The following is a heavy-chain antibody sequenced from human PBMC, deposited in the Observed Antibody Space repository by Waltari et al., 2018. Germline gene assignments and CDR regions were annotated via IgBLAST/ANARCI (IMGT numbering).Heavy chain of an antibody. CDR1: GDSIGSGYYY. CDR3: AREVGGSSWSTTPRGDAFDI. CDR2: IYFAGIP. V-gene: IGHV4-39*07. J-gene: IGHJ3*02. Sequence: QLQLRESGPGLLKPSETLSLTCSVSGDSIGSGYYYWGWIRQAPGKGLELIGGIYFAGIPYYNPSLKSRLTISVDTSKNQFSLRLSSVTAADTAVYYCAREVGGSSWSTTPRGDAFDIWGQGTMVTVSS. D-gene: IGHD6-13*01.